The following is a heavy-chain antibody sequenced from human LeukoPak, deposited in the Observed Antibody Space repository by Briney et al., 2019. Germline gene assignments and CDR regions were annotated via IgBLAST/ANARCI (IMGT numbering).Heavy chain of an antibody. CDR2: IYYTGST. V-gene: IGHV4-59*11. J-gene: IGHJ6*02. D-gene: IGHD6-25*01. CDR3: ARSVSGWYGMDV. Sequence: ASETVSLTCTISGDFISSHYWSWIRQPPGKGLEWIGYIYYTGSTNYNPSLKGRVTISIDTPKNQVSLKLSSVTAVDTALYYCARSVSGWYGMDVWGQGTTVTVSS. CDR1: GDFISSHY.